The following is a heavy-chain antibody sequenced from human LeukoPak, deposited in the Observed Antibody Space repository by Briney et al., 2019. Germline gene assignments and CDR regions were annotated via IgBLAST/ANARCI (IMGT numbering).Heavy chain of an antibody. CDR2: ISSSSSYI. CDR3: ARDIAAAGSWFDP. CDR1: GFTFSSYS. Sequence: GGSLRLSCAASGFTFSSYSMNWVRQAPGKGLEWVSSISSSSSYIYYADSVKGRFTISRDNAKHSLYLQMNSLRAEDTAVYYCARDIAAAGSWFDPWGQGTLVTVSS. D-gene: IGHD6-13*01. J-gene: IGHJ5*02. V-gene: IGHV3-21*01.